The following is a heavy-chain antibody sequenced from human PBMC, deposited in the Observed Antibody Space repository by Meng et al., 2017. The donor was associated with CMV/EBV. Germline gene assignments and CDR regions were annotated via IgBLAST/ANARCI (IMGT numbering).Heavy chain of an antibody. CDR3: ARSYYGSGTFDY. Sequence: GESLKISCAASGFTFSSYSMNWVCQAPGKGLEWVSSISSSSSYIYYADSVKGRFTISRDNAKNSLYLQMNSLRAEDTAVYYCARSYYGSGTFDYWGQGTLVTVSS. V-gene: IGHV3-21*01. J-gene: IGHJ4*02. CDR1: GFTFSSYS. CDR2: ISSSSSYI. D-gene: IGHD3-10*01.